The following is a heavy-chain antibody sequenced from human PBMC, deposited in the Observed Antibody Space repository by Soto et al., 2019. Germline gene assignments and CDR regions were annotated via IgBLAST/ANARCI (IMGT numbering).Heavy chain of an antibody. J-gene: IGHJ3*02. CDR2: INNDGTNT. V-gene: IGHV3-74*01. D-gene: IGHD3-22*01. CDR1: GFTFISYW. CDR3: ARVAPYYYDSSGFHI. Sequence: GGSLRVSCAASGFTFISYWMHWVRQAPGKGLVWVARINNDGTNTYYADSVKGRFTISRDNSKNTVSLQMNSLRAEDTAVYYCARVAPYYYDSSGFHIWGQGTMVTVSS.